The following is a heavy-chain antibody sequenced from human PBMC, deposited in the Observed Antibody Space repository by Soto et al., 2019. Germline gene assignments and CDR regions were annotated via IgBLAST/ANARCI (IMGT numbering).Heavy chain of an antibody. Sequence: QEQLQQWGAGLLKPSETLSLTCVVYGGSFSGYYWSWIRQPPGKGLEWIGEINHSGNTNYNPSLKSRVPISIDTSKNQFSLKLNSVTAADTAVYYCARGPAVTLPWDCIDSWGQGTLVAVSS. J-gene: IGHJ4*02. CDR2: INHSGNT. CDR3: ARGPAVTLPWDCIDS. V-gene: IGHV4-34*01. CDR1: GGSFSGYY. D-gene: IGHD4-17*01.